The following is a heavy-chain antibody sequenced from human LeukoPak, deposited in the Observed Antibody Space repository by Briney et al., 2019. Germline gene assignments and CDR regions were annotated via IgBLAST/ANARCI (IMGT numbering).Heavy chain of an antibody. V-gene: IGHV3-23*01. CDR2: ITVSGAGT. Sequence: GGSLRLSCAASGFTFSGYAMSWVRQAPGKGLEWVSSITVSGAGTYYANSVKGRFTISRDNSKNTLSLQMNSLRAEDTAVYYCVKEYSGSPHAFDIWGQGTMVTVSS. CDR3: VKEYSGSPHAFDI. J-gene: IGHJ3*02. D-gene: IGHD1-26*01. CDR1: GFTFSGYA.